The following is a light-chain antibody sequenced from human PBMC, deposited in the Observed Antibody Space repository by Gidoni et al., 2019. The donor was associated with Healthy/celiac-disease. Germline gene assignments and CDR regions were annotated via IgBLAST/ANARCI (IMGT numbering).Light chain of an antibody. Sequence: EIAMTLSPATLSVSPGERATLSCRASQSVSSNLAWYQQKPGQAPRLLIYGASTRATGIPARFSGSGSGTEFTLTISSLQSEDFAVYYCQQYNNWPRTFGQGTKLEIK. CDR2: GAS. V-gene: IGKV3-15*01. CDR1: QSVSSN. J-gene: IGKJ2*02. CDR3: QQYNNWPRT.